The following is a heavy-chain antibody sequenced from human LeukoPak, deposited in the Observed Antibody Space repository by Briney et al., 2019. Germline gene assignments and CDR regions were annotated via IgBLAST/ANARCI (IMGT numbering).Heavy chain of an antibody. Sequence: SETLSLTCAVYGGFFSGYYWSWIRQPPGKGLEWIGEINHSGSTNYNPSLKSRVTISVDTSKNQFSLKLSSVTAADTAVYYCVRPARSTRYCSSTSCYSGGWFDPWGQGTLVTVSS. J-gene: IGHJ5*02. CDR1: GGFFSGYY. CDR2: INHSGST. CDR3: VRPARSTRYCSSTSCYSGGWFDP. V-gene: IGHV4-34*01. D-gene: IGHD2-2*01.